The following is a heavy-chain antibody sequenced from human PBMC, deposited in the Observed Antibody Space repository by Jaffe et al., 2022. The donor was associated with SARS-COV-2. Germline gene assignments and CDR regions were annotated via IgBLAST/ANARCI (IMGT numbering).Heavy chain of an antibody. CDR2: ISYDGSNK. V-gene: IGHV3-30*18. CDR3: AKEGGNYDFWSGPTKIYYYYYGMDV. Sequence: QVQLVESGGGVVQPGRSLRLSCAASGFTFSSYGMHWVRQAPGKGLEWVAVISYDGSNKYYADSVKGRFTISRDNSKNTLYLQMNSLRAEDTAVYYCAKEGGNYDFWSGPTKIYYYYYGMDVWGQGTTVTVSS. J-gene: IGHJ6*02. CDR1: GFTFSSYG. D-gene: IGHD3-3*01.